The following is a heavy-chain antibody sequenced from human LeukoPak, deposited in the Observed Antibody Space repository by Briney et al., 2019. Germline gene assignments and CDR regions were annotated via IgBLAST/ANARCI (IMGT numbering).Heavy chain of an antibody. J-gene: IGHJ4*02. CDR3: ARVGKEWELLFDY. V-gene: IGHV1-46*01. Sequence: ASAKVSCKASGHTFTSYYMHWVRQAPGQGLEWMGIINPSGGSTSYAQKFQGRVTMTRDTSTSTVYMELSSLRSEDTAVYYCARVGKEWELLFDYWGQGTLVTVSS. CDR2: INPSGGST. D-gene: IGHD1-26*01. CDR1: GHTFTSYY.